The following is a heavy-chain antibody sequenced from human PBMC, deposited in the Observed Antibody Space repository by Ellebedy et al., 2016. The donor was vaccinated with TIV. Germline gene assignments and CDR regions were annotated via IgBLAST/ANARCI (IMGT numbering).Heavy chain of an antibody. Sequence: GESLKISCAASGFSFSSYWMGWVRQAPGKGLEWVASIKKDGSEKYYGDSVKGRFTISRENPKNSLYLQMNSLRVEDTAVYHCARAGGYYSVDYWGQGTLVTVSS. V-gene: IGHV3-7*04. CDR2: IKKDGSEK. CDR3: ARAGGYYSVDY. CDR1: GFSFSSYW. J-gene: IGHJ4*02. D-gene: IGHD2-15*01.